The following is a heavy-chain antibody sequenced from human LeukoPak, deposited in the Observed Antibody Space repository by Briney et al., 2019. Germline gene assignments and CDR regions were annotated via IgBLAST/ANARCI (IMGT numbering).Heavy chain of an antibody. J-gene: IGHJ4*02. CDR2: ISGSGGST. Sequence: GGSLRLSCAASGFTFSSYEMNWVRQAPGKGLEWVSAISGSGGSTYYADSVKGRFTISRDNSKNTLYLQMNSLRAEDTAVYYCAKIHTAWAAAGYFDYWGQGTLVTVSS. CDR1: GFTFSSYE. CDR3: AKIHTAWAAAGYFDY. V-gene: IGHV3-23*01. D-gene: IGHD6-13*01.